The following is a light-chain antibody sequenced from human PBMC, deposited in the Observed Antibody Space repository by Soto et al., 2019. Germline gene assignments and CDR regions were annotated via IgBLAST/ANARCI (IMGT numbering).Light chain of an antibody. V-gene: IGKV3-15*01. J-gene: IGKJ1*01. Sequence: RVMTQSPATLSLSPGERATLSCRASQSVSTNVAWYQQKPGQAPRLLIYGASTRATDIPARFSGSGSGTDFTLTISSLQSEYFAVYYCQQYNNWPPWTFGQGTKVEVK. CDR3: QQYNNWPPWT. CDR2: GAS. CDR1: QSVSTN.